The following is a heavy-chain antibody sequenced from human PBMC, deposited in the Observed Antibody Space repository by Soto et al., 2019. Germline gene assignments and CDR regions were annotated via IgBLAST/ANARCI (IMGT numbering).Heavy chain of an antibody. V-gene: IGHV4-34*01. CDR3: AGIYSGSPGGTLRY. J-gene: IGHJ4*02. CDR1: GGSFSAYL. CDR2: INHSGIT. Sequence: SETLSLTCAVYGGSFSAYLWTWIRQPPGKGLEWIGEINHSGITNYNPSLKSRVTISVDTSRNQFSLNLSSVTAADTAVYYCAGIYSGSPGGTLRYWGQGTLVTVSS. D-gene: IGHD1-26*01.